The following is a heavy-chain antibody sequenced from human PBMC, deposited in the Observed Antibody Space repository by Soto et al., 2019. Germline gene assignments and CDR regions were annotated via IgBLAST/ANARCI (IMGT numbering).Heavy chain of an antibody. J-gene: IGHJ6*02. CDR1: GFTVSSNY. Sequence: TGGSLRLSCAASGFTVSSNYMSWVRQAPGKGLEWVSVIYSGGSTYYADSVKGRFTRSRRDSRDSLFLQLSGLRDEDTSVYYCARLKNLYIVAKYSYYYIMDDGGHGTTAADFS. CDR3: ARLKNLYIVAKYSYYYIMDD. D-gene: IGHD5-12*01. CDR2: IYSGGST. V-gene: IGHV3-53*01.